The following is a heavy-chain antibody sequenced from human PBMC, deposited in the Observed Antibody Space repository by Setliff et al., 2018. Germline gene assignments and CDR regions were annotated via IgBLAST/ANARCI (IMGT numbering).Heavy chain of an antibody. CDR1: GFTFSNAW. D-gene: IGHD2-21*02. J-gene: IGHJ4*02. CDR3: AHMGSSFAAYCGGDCSANFDY. CDR2: IKSNVDFGTT. Sequence: GGSLRLSCAASGFTFSNAWMSWVRQAPGKGLEWVGRIKSNVDFGTTDYAAPVKGRFTISRDDSRNTLYLQMNSLKTEDTATYYCAHMGSSFAAYCGGDCSANFDYWGQGTLVTVSS. V-gene: IGHV3-15*01.